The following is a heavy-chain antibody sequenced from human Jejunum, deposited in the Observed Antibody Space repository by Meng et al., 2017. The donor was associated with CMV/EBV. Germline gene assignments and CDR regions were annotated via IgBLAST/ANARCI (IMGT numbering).Heavy chain of an antibody. CDR3: VDYSSSYGWFDP. Sequence: FTVSGGSISSSIHYWTWIRQPPGKGLEWIGSGSTYYNPSLKSRVTISVDTSKNQFSLMLTSVTAADTAVYYCVDYSSSYGWFDPWGQGTRVTVSS. CDR2: GST. CDR1: GGSISSSIHY. J-gene: IGHJ5*02. V-gene: IGHV4-39*01. D-gene: IGHD6-6*01.